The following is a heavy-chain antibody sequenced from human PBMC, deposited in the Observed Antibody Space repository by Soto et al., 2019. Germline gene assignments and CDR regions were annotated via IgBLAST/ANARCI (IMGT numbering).Heavy chain of an antibody. D-gene: IGHD3-10*01. CDR3: ARARDSAWCGEDAFDI. J-gene: IGHJ3*02. CDR2: ISYDENNK. V-gene: IGHV3-30-3*01. Sequence: QVHLVESGGGVVQPGRSLRLSCAASGFPLNSYAIDWVRQAPGKGLEWVAVISYDENNKKYADSVKGRFTISKDNSKNTVYLQMNSLGGDDTAVYYCARARDSAWCGEDAFDIWGQGTMVTVFS. CDR1: GFPLNSYA.